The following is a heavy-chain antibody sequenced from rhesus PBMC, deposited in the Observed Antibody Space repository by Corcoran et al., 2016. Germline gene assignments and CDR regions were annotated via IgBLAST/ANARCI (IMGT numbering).Heavy chain of an antibody. D-gene: IGHD5-24*01. J-gene: IGHJ4*01. CDR1: GYTFTDYY. V-gene: IGHV1-111*02. Sequence: EVQLVQSGAEVKKPGASVKISCKASGYTFTDYYLHWVRQAPGKGLEGKGRVDPENGEARHAPKFHDVVTTTPDTSTDTAYMELSSLGSADTAVYYCATRWVLWGQGVLVTVSS. CDR3: ATRWVL. CDR2: VDPENGEA.